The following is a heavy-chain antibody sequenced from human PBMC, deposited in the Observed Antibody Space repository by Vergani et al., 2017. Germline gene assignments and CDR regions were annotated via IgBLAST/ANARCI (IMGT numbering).Heavy chain of an antibody. CDR1: GYSFNNYA. CDR2: INPNSGGT. J-gene: IGHJ1*01. CDR3: ARGYYDSSGYYFAEYFQH. V-gene: IGHV1-2*02. D-gene: IGHD3-22*01. Sequence: QEQLVQSGSELKKPGASVKVSCKASGYSFNNYAIHWVRQAPGQGLEWMGWINPNSGGTNYAQKFQGRVTMTRDTSISTAYMELSRLRSDDTAVYYCARGYYDSSGYYFAEYFQHWGQGTLVTVSS.